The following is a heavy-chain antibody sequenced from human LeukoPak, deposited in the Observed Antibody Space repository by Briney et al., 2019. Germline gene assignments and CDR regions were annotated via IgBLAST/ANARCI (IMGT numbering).Heavy chain of an antibody. CDR1: VFTSSSYA. CDR2: ISGSGGST. CDR3: AKEIFGVVITYFDY. Sequence: GGSLRLSCAASVFTSSSYAMSWVRQAPGKGLEWVSAISGSGGSTYYADSVKGRFTISRDNSNNTLYLQMNSLRAEDTAVYYCAKEIFGVVITYFDYWGQGTLVTVSS. V-gene: IGHV3-23*01. D-gene: IGHD3-3*01. J-gene: IGHJ4*02.